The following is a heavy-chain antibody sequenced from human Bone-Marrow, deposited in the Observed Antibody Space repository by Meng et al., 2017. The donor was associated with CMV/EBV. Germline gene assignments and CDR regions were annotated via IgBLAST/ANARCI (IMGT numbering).Heavy chain of an antibody. CDR3: ARAPHRNNYGDYVDAFNV. Sequence: GGSLRLSGAASGFTFSSYGMHWVRQAPGKGLEWVAFIRYDGSNKYYADSVKGRFTISRDNSRNTFYLQMTFLRGGDTAIYFCARAPHRNNYGDYVDAFNVWGRGTMVTVSS. V-gene: IGHV3-30*02. D-gene: IGHD4-17*01. CDR1: GFTFSSYG. J-gene: IGHJ3*01. CDR2: IRYDGSNK.